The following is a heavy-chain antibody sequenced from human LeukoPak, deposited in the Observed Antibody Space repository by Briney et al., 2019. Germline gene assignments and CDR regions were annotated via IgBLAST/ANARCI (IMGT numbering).Heavy chain of an antibody. J-gene: IGHJ4*02. V-gene: IGHV4-59*08. CDR1: GGSISSYY. Sequence: SETLSLTCTVSGGSISSYYWSWIRQPPGKGLEWIGYIYYSGSTNYNPSLKSRVTISVDTSKNQLSLKLSSVTAADTAVYYCARLHDYGDYYFDYWGQGTLVTVSS. CDR2: IYYSGST. D-gene: IGHD4-17*01. CDR3: ARLHDYGDYYFDY.